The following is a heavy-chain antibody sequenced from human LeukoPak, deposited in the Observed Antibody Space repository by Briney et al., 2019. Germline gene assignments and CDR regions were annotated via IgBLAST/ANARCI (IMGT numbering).Heavy chain of an antibody. D-gene: IGHD1-26*01. CDR2: IYYSGST. CDR1: GGSISSSSYY. Sequence: SETLSLTCTVSGGSISSSSYYWGWVRQPPGKGLEWIGSIYYSGSTYYNPSLKSRVTISVDTSKNQFSPKLSSVTAADTAVYYYARAPLVIVGTTTFDCWGQGTLVTVSS. J-gene: IGHJ4*02. CDR3: ARAPLVIVGTTTFDC. V-gene: IGHV4-39*01.